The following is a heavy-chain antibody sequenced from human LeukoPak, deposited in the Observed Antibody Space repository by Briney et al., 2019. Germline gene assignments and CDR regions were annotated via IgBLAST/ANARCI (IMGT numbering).Heavy chain of an antibody. CDR2: INQDGSEK. CDR1: GFSFSTYW. V-gene: IGHV3-7*01. Sequence: GGSLRLSCAASGFSFSTYWMGWVRQAPGKGLEWVANINQDGSEKFYVDSLNGRFTISRDNAKNSLYLQMNSLRAEDTAVFYCARGGKSHPQPPYWGQGTLVTVSS. CDR3: ARGGKSHPQPPY. J-gene: IGHJ4*02. D-gene: IGHD3-16*01.